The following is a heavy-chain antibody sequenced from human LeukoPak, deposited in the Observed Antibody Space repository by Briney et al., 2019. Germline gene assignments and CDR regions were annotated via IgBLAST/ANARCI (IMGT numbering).Heavy chain of an antibody. V-gene: IGHV3-74*01. J-gene: IGHJ4*02. D-gene: IGHD1-14*01. CDR2: IDPGGSSR. CDR1: RFTLSSYW. Sequence: GGSLSLPCGPCRFTLSSYWVQWAPHARGKGRVWVGRIDPGGSSRIYADSVKGRFTISRDNAKNTLYLQMDSLRAEDTGVYYCARSNRADDYWGRGTLVPVS. CDR3: ARSNRADDY.